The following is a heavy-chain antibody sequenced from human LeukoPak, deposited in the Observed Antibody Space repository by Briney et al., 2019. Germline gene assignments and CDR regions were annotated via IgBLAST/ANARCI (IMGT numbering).Heavy chain of an antibody. J-gene: IGHJ6*03. V-gene: IGHV1-46*01. CDR1: GYTFTSYY. Sequence: EASVKVSCKASGYTFTSYYMHWVRQAPGQGLEWMGIINPSGGSTSYAQKFQGRVTMTRDMSTSTVYMELSSLRPEDTAVYYCARGGTIAVAVEYYYMDVWGKGTTVTVSS. CDR3: ARGGTIAVAVEYYYMDV. D-gene: IGHD6-19*01. CDR2: INPSGGST.